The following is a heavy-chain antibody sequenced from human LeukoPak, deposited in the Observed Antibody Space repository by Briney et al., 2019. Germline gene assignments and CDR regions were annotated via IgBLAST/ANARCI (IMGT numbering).Heavy chain of an antibody. D-gene: IGHD2-21*02. CDR3: AGAYCGGDCYSGRTFDI. Sequence: SETLSLTCTVSGDSITNSRYYWNWIRQPAGKGLEWLGNVHSSGTTNYLPSLWSRVTVSLDTSKNQFSLRLSSVTAADTAVYYCAGAYCGGDCYSGRTFDIWGQGTMVTVSS. J-gene: IGHJ3*02. CDR2: VHSSGTT. CDR1: GDSITNSRYY. V-gene: IGHV4-39*07.